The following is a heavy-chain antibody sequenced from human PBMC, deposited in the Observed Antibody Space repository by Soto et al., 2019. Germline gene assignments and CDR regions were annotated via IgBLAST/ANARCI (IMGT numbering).Heavy chain of an antibody. D-gene: IGHD2-2*01. Sequence: SETLSLTCAVSGYSISSSNWWGWIRQPPGKGLEWIGYIYYSGTTYYNPSLKSRVTMSVDTSKNQFSLKVNSVTAADTALYYCARGDLVRAAPFDSWGQGTPVTVPS. CDR1: GYSISSSNW. CDR2: IYYSGTT. V-gene: IGHV4-28*03. J-gene: IGHJ4*02. CDR3: ARGDLVRAAPFDS.